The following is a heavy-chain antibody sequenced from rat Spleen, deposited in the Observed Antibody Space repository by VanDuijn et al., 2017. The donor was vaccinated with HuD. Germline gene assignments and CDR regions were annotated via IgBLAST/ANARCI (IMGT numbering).Heavy chain of an antibody. Sequence: EVQLVESGGGLVQPGRPLKLSCSASGFTFSDYTMAWVRQAPKKGLEWVAAIVDDGSNTFYRDSVKGRFTISRNNAKSTLYLQVDSLRSEDTATYYCTTGPTEAFAYWGQGTLVTVSS. V-gene: IGHV5-17*01. CDR1: GFTFSDYT. D-gene: IGHD1-11*01. CDR2: IVDDGSNT. J-gene: IGHJ3*01. CDR3: TTGPTEAFAY.